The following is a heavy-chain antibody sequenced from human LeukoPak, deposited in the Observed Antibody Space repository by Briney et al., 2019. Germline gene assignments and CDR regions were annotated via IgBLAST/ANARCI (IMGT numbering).Heavy chain of an antibody. CDR1: GYTFTSYD. CDR3: ARGFLGYDSTEYAFPFY. Sequence: GASVKVSCKASGYTFTSYDITWVRQATGQGLEWMGWMNPNNGNTGYAQRFQGRVTLTRDTSITTAYLELSRLRSEDTAVYYCARGFLGYDSTEYAFPFYWGQGTLVTVSS. J-gene: IGHJ4*02. CDR2: MNPNNGNT. D-gene: IGHD3-22*01. V-gene: IGHV1-8*01.